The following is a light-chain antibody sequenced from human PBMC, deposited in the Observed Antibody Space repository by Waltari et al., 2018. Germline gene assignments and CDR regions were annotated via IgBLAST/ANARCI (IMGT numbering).Light chain of an antibody. Sequence: SCELTQPPSVSVSPGQTARITCSGDALPKQYAYWYQQKPGQAPVLVIYKDSERPSGIPGRFSGSSSGTTVTLTISGVQAEDEADYYCQSADSSGTYVVFGGGTKLTVL. J-gene: IGLJ2*01. CDR3: QSADSSGTYVV. CDR2: KDS. V-gene: IGLV3-25*03. CDR1: ALPKQY.